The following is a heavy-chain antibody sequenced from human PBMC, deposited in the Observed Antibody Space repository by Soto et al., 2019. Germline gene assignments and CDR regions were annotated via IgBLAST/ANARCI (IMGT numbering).Heavy chain of an antibody. CDR1: GGTFSSYT. V-gene: IGHV1-69*02. CDR2: IIPILGIA. CDR3: ARVIGGYSNPTSPDY. D-gene: IGHD4-4*01. J-gene: IGHJ4*02. Sequence: ASVKVSCKASGGTFSSYTISWVRQAPGQGLEWMGRIIPILGIANYAQKFQGRVTITADKSTSTAYMELSSLRSEDTAVYYCARVIGGYSNPTSPDYWGQGTLVTVSS.